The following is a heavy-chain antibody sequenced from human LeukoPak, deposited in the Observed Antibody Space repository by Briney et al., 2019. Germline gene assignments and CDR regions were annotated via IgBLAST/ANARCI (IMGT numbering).Heavy chain of an antibody. J-gene: IGHJ4*02. D-gene: IGHD6-13*01. CDR2: ISAYNGNT. CDR3: ARGDFRGSSSWYEDY. Sequence: GASVKVSCKASGYTFTSYGISWVRQAPGQGLEWMGRISAYNGNTNYAQKLQGRVTMTTDTSMSTAYMELRSLRSDDTAVYYCARGDFRGSSSWYEDYWGQGTLVTVSS. V-gene: IGHV1-18*01. CDR1: GYTFTSYG.